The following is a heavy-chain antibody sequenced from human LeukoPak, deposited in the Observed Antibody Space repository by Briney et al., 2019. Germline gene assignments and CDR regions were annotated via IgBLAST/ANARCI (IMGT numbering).Heavy chain of an antibody. D-gene: IGHD3-3*01. V-gene: IGHV4-39*01. CDR2: IYYSGST. CDR1: GGSIRSSSYY. Sequence: SETLSLTCTVSGGSIRSSSYYWGWIRQPPGKGVGGVGSIYYSGSTYYNPSLKSRVTISVDTSKNQFSLKLSSVTAADTAVYYCARPITIFGVVVPTWFDPWGQGTLVTVSS. CDR3: ARPITIFGVVVPTWFDP. J-gene: IGHJ5*02.